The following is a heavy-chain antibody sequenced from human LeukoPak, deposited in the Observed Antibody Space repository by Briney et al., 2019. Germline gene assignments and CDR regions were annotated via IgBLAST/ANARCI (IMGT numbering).Heavy chain of an antibody. CDR2: IRYDGSNK. Sequence: GGSLRLSCAASGFTFGSYGMHWVRQAPGKGLEWVTFIRYDGSNKYYADSVKGRFTISRDNSKNTLYLQMNSLRAEDTAVYYCAKDTVKVTTIRRVPHYMDVWGKGTTVTISS. V-gene: IGHV3-30*02. J-gene: IGHJ6*03. CDR1: GFTFGSYG. D-gene: IGHD5-12*01. CDR3: AKDTVKVTTIRRVPHYMDV.